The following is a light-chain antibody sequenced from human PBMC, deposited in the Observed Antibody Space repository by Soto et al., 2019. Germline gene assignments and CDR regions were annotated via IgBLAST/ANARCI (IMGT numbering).Light chain of an antibody. CDR3: QQSYTTPIT. CDR2: AAS. CDR1: QTISSH. V-gene: IGKV1-39*01. Sequence: DIQMTQSPSSLTASVGDIVIITCRASQTISSHLNWYQQKPGKAPNLLVYAASSLQSGVPSRFTGSGSGTDFTLTISSLQPEDFATYFCQQSYTTPITFGQGTRLEIK. J-gene: IGKJ5*01.